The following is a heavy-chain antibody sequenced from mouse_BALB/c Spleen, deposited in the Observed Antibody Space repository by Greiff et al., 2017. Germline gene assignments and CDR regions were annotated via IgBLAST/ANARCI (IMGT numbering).Heavy chain of an antibody. CDR2: ISSGSSTI. V-gene: IGHV5-17*02. Sequence: EVQGVESGGGLVQPGGSRKLSCAASGFTFSSFGMHWVRQAPEKGLEWVAYISSGSSTIYYADTVKGRFTISRDNPKNTLFLQMTSLRSEDTAMYYCAVDRSLFDYWGQGTTLTVSS. D-gene: IGHD2-14*01. J-gene: IGHJ2*01. CDR1: GFTFSSFG. CDR3: AVDRSLFDY.